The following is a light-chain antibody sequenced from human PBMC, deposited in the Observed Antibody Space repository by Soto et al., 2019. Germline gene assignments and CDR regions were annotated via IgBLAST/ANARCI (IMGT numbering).Light chain of an antibody. J-gene: IGKJ1*01. CDR2: KAS. V-gene: IGKV1-5*03. Sequence: DIQMTRSPSTVSGYVGDRVTITCRASQTISSWLAWYQQKPGKAPTLLIYKASTLNSGVTSRFSGSGSGTEFTLTISSLQPDDFATYYCQHYNSYSEAFGQGTKVDIK. CDR3: QHYNSYSEA. CDR1: QTISSW.